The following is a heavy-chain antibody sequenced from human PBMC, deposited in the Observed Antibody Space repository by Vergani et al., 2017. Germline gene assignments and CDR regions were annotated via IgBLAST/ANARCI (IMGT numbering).Heavy chain of an antibody. D-gene: IGHD6-13*01. CDR1: GFTFSSYA. V-gene: IGHV3-23*01. Sequence: EVQLLESGGGLVQPGGSLRLSCAASGFTFSSYAMSWVRQAPGKGLGGVSAISGSGGSTYYADSVKGRFTISRDNSKNTLYLQMNSLRAEDTAVYYCAKAHSVAAAGFDYWGQGTLVTVSS. CDR2: ISGSGGST. J-gene: IGHJ4*02. CDR3: AKAHSVAAAGFDY.